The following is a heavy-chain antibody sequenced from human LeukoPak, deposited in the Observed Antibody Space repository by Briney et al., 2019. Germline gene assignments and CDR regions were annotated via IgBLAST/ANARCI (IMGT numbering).Heavy chain of an antibody. V-gene: IGHV4-4*07. CDR2: SYYSGST. J-gene: IGHJ2*01. Sequence: SETLSLTCTVSGGSISSYYWSWIRQPAGKGLEWIGRSYYSGSTYYNPSLKSRVTISVDTSKNQFSLKLSSVTAADTAVYYCARDKISWYFDLWGRGTLVTVSS. CDR3: ARDKISWYFDL. CDR1: GGSISSYY. D-gene: IGHD2/OR15-2a*01.